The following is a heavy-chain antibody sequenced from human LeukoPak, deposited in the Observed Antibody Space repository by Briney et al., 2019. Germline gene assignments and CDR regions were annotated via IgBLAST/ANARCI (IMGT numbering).Heavy chain of an antibody. D-gene: IGHD3-3*01. CDR1: GFTFSSYS. CDR2: ISSSSSYI. V-gene: IGHV3-21*01. J-gene: IGHJ3*02. Sequence: XGSLRLSCAASGFTFSSYSMNWVRQAPGKGLEWVSSISSSSSYIYYADSVKGRFTISRDNAKNSLYLQMNSLRAEDTAVYYCAREGYYDFWSGYYEAFDIWGQGTMVTVSS. CDR3: AREGYYDFWSGYYEAFDI.